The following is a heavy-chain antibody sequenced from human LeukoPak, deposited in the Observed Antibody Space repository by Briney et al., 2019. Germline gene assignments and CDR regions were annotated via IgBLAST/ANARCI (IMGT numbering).Heavy chain of an antibody. Sequence: GSSLKLSCKASGGTFSSYAISGVRQAPGQGLEWMGRIIPILGIAHYAQQFQGRVTTSAETPTSTAYPELSSLRSADTGVYICARDIGYGMDVWGHGATVTVSS. D-gene: IGHD1-26*01. CDR1: GGTFSSYA. J-gene: IGHJ6*02. V-gene: IGHV1-69*04. CDR3: ARDIGYGMDV. CDR2: IIPILGIA.